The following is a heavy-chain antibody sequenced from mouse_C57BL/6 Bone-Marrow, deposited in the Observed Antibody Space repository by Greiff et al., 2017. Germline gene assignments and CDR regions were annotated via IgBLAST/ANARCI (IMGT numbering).Heavy chain of an antibody. CDR1: GFTFSDYG. Sequence: EVKLVESGGGLVQPGGSLKLSCAASGFTFSDYGMAWVRQAPRKGPEWVAFISNLAYSIYSADTVTGRFTISRENAKNTLYLEMSSLRSEDTAMYYCARAPGGAMDYWGQGTSVTVSS. V-gene: IGHV5-15*04. D-gene: IGHD3-1*01. J-gene: IGHJ4*01. CDR3: ARAPGGAMDY. CDR2: ISNLAYSI.